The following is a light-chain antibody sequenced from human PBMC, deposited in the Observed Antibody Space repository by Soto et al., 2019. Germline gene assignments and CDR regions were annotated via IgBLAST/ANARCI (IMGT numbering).Light chain of an antibody. CDR3: NSYTSSSTYV. V-gene: IGLV1-40*01. J-gene: IGLJ1*01. CDR1: SSNIGAGYD. Sequence: QSVLTQPPSVSGAPGQRVTISCTGSSSNIGAGYDVHWYQQLPGRAPKLLIYGNTNRPSGVPDRFSGSKSGNTASLTISGLQAEDEADYYCNSYTSSSTYVFGTGTKLTVL. CDR2: GNT.